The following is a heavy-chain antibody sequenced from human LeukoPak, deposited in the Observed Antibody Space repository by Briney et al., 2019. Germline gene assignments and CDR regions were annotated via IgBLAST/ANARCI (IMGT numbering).Heavy chain of an antibody. D-gene: IGHD5-12*01. V-gene: IGHV4-39*01. CDR3: ARRLGSGYGY. CDR2: IYYSGST. J-gene: IGHJ4*02. CDR1: GGSISSSSYY. Sequence: PSETLSLTCTVSGGSISSSSYYWGWIRQPPGKGLEWIGSIYYSGSTYYNPSLKSRVTISVDTSKNQFSLKLSSVTAADTAVYYCARRLGSGYGYWGQGTLVTVS.